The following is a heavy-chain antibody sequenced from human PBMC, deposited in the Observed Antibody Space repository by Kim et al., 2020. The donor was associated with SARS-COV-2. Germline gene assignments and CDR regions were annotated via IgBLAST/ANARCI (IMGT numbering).Heavy chain of an antibody. CDR2: IYHSGST. Sequence: SETLSLTCTVSGYSISSGYYWGWIRQPPGKGLEWIGSIYHSGSTYYNPSLKSRVTISVDTSKNQFSLKLSSVTAADTAVYYCARDARFGESFDYWGQGTLVTVSS. CDR1: GYSISSGYY. J-gene: IGHJ4*02. D-gene: IGHD3-10*01. CDR3: ARDARFGESFDY. V-gene: IGHV4-38-2*02.